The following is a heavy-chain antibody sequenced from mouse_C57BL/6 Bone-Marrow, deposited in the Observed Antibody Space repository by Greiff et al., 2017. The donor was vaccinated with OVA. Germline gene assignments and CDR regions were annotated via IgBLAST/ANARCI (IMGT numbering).Heavy chain of an antibody. CDR1: GYTFTSYW. V-gene: IGHV1-74*01. Sequence: QVQLQQSGAELVKPGASVKVSCKASGYTFTSYWMHWVKQRPGQGLEWIGRIHPSDSDTNYNQKFKGKATLTVDKSSSTAYMQLSSLTSEDSAVYYCAITRQLRHEGFAYWGQGTLVTVSA. J-gene: IGHJ3*01. CDR3: AITRQLRHEGFAY. D-gene: IGHD3-2*02. CDR2: IHPSDSDT.